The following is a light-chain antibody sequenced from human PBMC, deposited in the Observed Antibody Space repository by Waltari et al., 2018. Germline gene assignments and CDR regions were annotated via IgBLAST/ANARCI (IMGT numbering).Light chain of an antibody. CDR1: QGISSY. V-gene: IGKV1-9*01. J-gene: IGKJ4*01. CDR2: GAS. Sequence: IQLTQSPSSLSASVGDRVTITCRASQGISSYLAWYQQKPGKAPKLLIYGASTLQSGVPSRFSGSASGTEFTLTISSLQPEDSATYYCQQLNSYPVTFGGGTKVEIK. CDR3: QQLNSYPVT.